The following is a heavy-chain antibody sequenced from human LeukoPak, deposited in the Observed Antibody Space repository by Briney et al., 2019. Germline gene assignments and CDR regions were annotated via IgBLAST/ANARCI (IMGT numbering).Heavy chain of an antibody. CDR3: ARDRRDGYNLGVLGY. Sequence: GASVTVSCKASGGTFSSYAISWVRQAPGQGLEWMGGIIPIFGTANYAQKFQGRVTITADESTSTAYMELSSLRSEDTAVYYCARDRRDGYNLGVLGYWGQGTLVTVSS. J-gene: IGHJ4*02. D-gene: IGHD5-24*01. V-gene: IGHV1-69*13. CDR2: IIPIFGTA. CDR1: GGTFSSYA.